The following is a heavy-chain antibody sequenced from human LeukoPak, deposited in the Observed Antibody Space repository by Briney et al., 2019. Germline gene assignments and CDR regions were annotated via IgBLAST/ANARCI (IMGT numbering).Heavy chain of an antibody. D-gene: IGHD3-3*01. CDR3: ARAWSGYSSLDY. CDR2: IYYSGST. V-gene: IGHV4-39*02. J-gene: IGHJ4*02. CDR1: GGSISGSSYY. Sequence: PSETLSLTCTVSGGSISGSSYYWGWIRQPPGKGLEWIGSIYYSGSTYYNPSLESRVTISVDTSKNQFSLKLNSVTATDTAVYYCARAWSGYSSLDYWGQGTQVTVSS.